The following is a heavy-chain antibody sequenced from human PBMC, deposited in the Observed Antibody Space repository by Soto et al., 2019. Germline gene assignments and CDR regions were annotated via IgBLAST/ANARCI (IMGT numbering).Heavy chain of an antibody. D-gene: IGHD4-17*01. Sequence: SETLSLTCAVSGGSISSSSWWSWVRQPPGKGLEWIGEINHSGSTNYTPSLKSRVTISVDTSKNQFSLKLDSVTAADTAVFYCARAHYGDFGYGRDVWGQGTTVT. V-gene: IGHV4-4*02. J-gene: IGHJ6*02. CDR3: ARAHYGDFGYGRDV. CDR2: INHSGST. CDR1: GGSISSSSW.